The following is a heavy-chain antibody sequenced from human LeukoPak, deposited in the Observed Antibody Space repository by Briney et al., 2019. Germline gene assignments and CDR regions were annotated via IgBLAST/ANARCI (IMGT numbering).Heavy chain of an antibody. CDR3: ARYAGIIMVRGDYYMDV. CDR2: IYYSGST. V-gene: IGHV4-39*01. J-gene: IGHJ6*03. D-gene: IGHD3-10*01. CDR1: GGSISSSSYY. Sequence: SETLSLTCTVSGGSISSSSYYWGWIRQPPGKGLEWIGSIYYSGSTYYNPSLKSRVTISLDTSKNQFSLKLSSVTAADTAVYYCARYAGIIMVRGDYYMDVWGKGTTVTVSS.